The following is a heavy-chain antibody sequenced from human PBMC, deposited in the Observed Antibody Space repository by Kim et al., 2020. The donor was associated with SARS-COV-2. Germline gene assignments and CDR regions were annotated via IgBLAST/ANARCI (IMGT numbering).Heavy chain of an antibody. CDR3: ATASVFGVANWFDP. V-gene: IGHV1-24*01. J-gene: IGHJ5*02. D-gene: IGHD3-3*01. Sequence: AQKFQGGVTMTEDTSTDTAYMELSSLRSEDTAMYYCATASVFGVANWFDPWGQGTLVTVSS.